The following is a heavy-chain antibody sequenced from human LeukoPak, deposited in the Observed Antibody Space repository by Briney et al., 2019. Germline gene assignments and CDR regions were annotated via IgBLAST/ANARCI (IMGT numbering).Heavy chain of an antibody. CDR1: GFTFSGYG. CDR3: AKDSFSHNGIYDALDI. D-gene: IGHD2-8*01. V-gene: IGHV3-33*06. J-gene: IGHJ3*02. CDR2: IWSDGSNK. Sequence: GGSLRLSCATSGFTFSGYGMHWVRQAPGKGLEWVTVIWSDGSNKYYADSVKGRFTISRDNSKNTLYLQMNSLRAEDTAIYYCAKDSFSHNGIYDALDIWGQGTMVTVSS.